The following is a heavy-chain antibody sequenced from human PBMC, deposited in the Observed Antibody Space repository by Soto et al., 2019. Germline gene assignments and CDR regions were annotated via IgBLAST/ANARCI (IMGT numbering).Heavy chain of an antibody. CDR2: ISAYNGNT. V-gene: IGHV1-18*01. CDR3: ARATLRYFDWLPHKAFDI. J-gene: IGHJ3*02. Sequence: ASVKVSCKASGYTFTSYGISWVRQAPGQGLEWMGWISAYNGNTNYAQKLQGRVTMTTDTSTSTAYMELRSLRSDDTAVYYCARATLRYFDWLPHKAFDIWGQGTMVTVSS. D-gene: IGHD3-9*01. CDR1: GYTFTSYG.